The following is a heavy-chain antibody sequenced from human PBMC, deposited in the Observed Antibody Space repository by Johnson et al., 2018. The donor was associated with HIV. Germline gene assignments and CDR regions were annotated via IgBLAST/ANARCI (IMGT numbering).Heavy chain of an antibody. Sequence: QVHLVESGGGLVQPGRSLRLSCAASGFTFSSYAMHWVRQAPGKGLEWVALISYDGSNKYYADSVKGRFTISRDNSKNTLYLQMNSLRPEATAVYYCARDVRGLLGLRWAMWG. J-gene: IGHJ1*01. CDR2: ISYDGSNK. CDR3: ARDVRGLLGLRWAM. V-gene: IGHV3-30-3*01. D-gene: IGHD3-10*02. CDR1: GFTFSSYA.